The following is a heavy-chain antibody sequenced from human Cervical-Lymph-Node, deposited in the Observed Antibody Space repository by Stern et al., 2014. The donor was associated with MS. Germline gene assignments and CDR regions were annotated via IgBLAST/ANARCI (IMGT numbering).Heavy chain of an antibody. V-gene: IGHV4-61*02. CDR1: GGSVGSGSYD. Sequence: VQLVESGPGLVKPSQTLSLTCTVSGGSVGSGSYDWSWIRQPAGKGLEWIGRIYTTGSTYYNPSPKSRVSISIDKSKNPFSLKLPSVTAADTAVYYCARDKEDTNMAFRYFDNWGQGTLVTVSS. CDR2: IYTTGST. J-gene: IGHJ4*02. D-gene: IGHD5-18*01. CDR3: ARDKEDTNMAFRYFDN.